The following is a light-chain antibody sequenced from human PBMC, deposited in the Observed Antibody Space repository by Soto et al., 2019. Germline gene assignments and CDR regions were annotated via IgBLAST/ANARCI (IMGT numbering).Light chain of an antibody. CDR2: EVT. J-gene: IGLJ2*01. CDR1: GSDVASYDY. CDR3: SSYAETNNLV. Sequence: QSALIQPPSASGSPGHSITLSCTGTGSDVASYDYVSWYQQRPGRAPKLIIFEVTRRPSGVPDRFSGSKSGNTASLTVSGLQAEDEADYYCSSYAETNNLVLGGGTKLTVL. V-gene: IGLV2-8*01.